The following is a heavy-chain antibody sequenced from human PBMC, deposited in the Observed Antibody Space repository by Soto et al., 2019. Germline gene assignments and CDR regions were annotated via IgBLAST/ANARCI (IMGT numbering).Heavy chain of an antibody. CDR1: GGSISSYY. V-gene: IGHV4-4*07. J-gene: IGHJ5*02. CDR3: ARDGILAVAAWGYYDP. D-gene: IGHD6-19*01. CDR2: IYTSGST. Sequence: SETLSLTCTVSGGSISSYYWSWIRQPAGKGLEWIGRIYTSGSTNYNPSLKSRVTMSVDTSKNQFSLKLSSVTAADTAVYYCARDGILAVAAWGYYDPWGQGTLVTVSS.